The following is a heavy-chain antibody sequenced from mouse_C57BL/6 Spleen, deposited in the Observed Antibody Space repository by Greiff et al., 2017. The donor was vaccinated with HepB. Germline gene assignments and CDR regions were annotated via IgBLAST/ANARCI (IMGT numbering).Heavy chain of an antibody. Sequence: VQLQQSGTELVKPGASVKLSCKASGYTFTSYWMHWVKQRPGQGLEWIGNINPSNGGTNYNEKFKSKATLTVDKSSSTAYMQLSSLTSEDSAVYYCAFYYGSSSAWFAYWGQGTLVTVSA. D-gene: IGHD1-1*01. CDR2: INPSNGGT. CDR1: GYTFTSYW. CDR3: AFYYGSSSAWFAY. V-gene: IGHV1-53*01. J-gene: IGHJ3*01.